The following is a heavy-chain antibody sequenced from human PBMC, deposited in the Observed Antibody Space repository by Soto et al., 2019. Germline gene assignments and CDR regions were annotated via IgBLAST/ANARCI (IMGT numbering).Heavy chain of an antibody. CDR1: GFTLSSYW. V-gene: IGHV3-74*01. D-gene: IGHD5-18*01. Sequence: EVQLVESGGGLVQPGGSLRLSCAASGFTLSSYWMHWVRQAPGKGLVWVSRINSDGSDSSYADSVKGRITISRDNAKNTLYLQMNSLRAEDTAVYYCVRDGRGYNYGLGDIWGQGTMVTVSS. J-gene: IGHJ3*02. CDR2: INSDGSDS. CDR3: VRDGRGYNYGLGDI.